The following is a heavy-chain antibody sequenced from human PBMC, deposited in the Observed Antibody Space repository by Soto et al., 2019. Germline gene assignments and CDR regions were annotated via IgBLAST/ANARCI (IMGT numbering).Heavy chain of an antibody. CDR3: VIDMVATMDDYYYYAVDV. CDR2: LNPENGDT. CDR1: GYSFTGYR. Sequence: QVQLVQSGAEVKKPGASVKVSCKPSGYSFTGYRLHWVRQAPGQGLEWMGWLNPENGDTSYAQKFRDRVTMTRDTSITTAYMDLRRLTSDDTATAYCVIDMVATMDDYYYYAVDVWGQGPTVTVSS. J-gene: IGHJ6*01. D-gene: IGHD5-12*01. V-gene: IGHV1-2*02.